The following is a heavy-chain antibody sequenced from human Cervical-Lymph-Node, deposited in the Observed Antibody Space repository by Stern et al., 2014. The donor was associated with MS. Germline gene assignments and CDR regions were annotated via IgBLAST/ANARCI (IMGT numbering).Heavy chain of an antibody. J-gene: IGHJ4*01. CDR2: IWYDGCKK. V-gene: IGHV3-33*01. D-gene: IGHD3-3*01. CDR1: GFTFSAYG. Sequence: QVQLVQSGGGVVQPGRSLRLSCTKSGFTFSAYGTHWVRQALGKGLEGVAVIWYDGCKKYYAESVKGRFSITRDNSRNTVYLQMNSLRAEDTAVYYCARDCGLEGSPLDYWGHGTLVTVSS. CDR3: ARDCGLEGSPLDY.